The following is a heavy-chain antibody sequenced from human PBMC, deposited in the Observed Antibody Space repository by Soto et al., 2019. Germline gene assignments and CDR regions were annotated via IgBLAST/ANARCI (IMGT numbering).Heavy chain of an antibody. Sequence: QLQLQESGSGLVKPSQTLSLTCAVSGGSIRSGGYSWSWLRQPPGKGLEWIGYIYHSGSTYYNPSLQSGVTISVERSKNEFSLKWSSVAAGDTAVYYCARGGGKAFDYWGQGAVVSVSS. CDR1: GGSIRSGGYS. J-gene: IGHJ4*02. CDR3: ARGGGKAFDY. V-gene: IGHV4-30-2*01. D-gene: IGHD3-16*01. CDR2: IYHSGST.